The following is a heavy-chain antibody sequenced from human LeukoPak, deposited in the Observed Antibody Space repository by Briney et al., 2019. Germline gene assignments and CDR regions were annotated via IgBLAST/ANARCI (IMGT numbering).Heavy chain of an antibody. CDR3: ASEVGYRSLGY. CDR2: ITWESHRT. Sequence: TGGSLRLSCAASGFTFDDDTMHWVRQTPGRGLEWVSFITWESHRTHYADSVKGRFTVSRDNSKDSLYLQMNSLRTEDTGLYHCASEVGYRSLGYLGQGTLVTVSS. V-gene: IGHV3-43*01. J-gene: IGHJ4*02. D-gene: IGHD3-3*01. CDR1: GFTFDDDT.